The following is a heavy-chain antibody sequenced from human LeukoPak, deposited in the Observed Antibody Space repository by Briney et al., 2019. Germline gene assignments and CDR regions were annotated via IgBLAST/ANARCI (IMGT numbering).Heavy chain of an antibody. J-gene: IGHJ5*02. CDR2: FYASGTT. Sequence: PSATLSLTCNVFGVSISNYFWSWLRQPAGKGLEWIGRFYASGTTYYNPSLRSRVTLSMDMSKNHFSLKLTSVTAADTAVYYCARTHCGGGSCDTFDPWGQGTLVTVSS. CDR3: ARTHCGGGSCDTFDP. D-gene: IGHD2-21*01. CDR1: GVSISNYF. V-gene: IGHV4-4*07.